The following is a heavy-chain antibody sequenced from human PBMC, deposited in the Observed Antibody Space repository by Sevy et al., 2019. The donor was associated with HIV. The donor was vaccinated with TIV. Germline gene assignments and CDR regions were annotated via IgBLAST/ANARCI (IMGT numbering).Heavy chain of an antibody. CDR1: GFSVSSNY. CDR2: IHSGGKI. V-gene: IGHV3-53*01. D-gene: IGHD2-15*01. CDR3: AREDIVLGEDNYYGIDV. Sequence: GGSLRLSCAASGFSVSSNYMSWVRQAPGKGPEWVSVIHSGGKISYADSVQDRFTISRDNSKNTLYLKMNSLRAEDTAVYYCAREDIVLGEDNYYGIDVWGQGTTVTVSS. J-gene: IGHJ6*02.